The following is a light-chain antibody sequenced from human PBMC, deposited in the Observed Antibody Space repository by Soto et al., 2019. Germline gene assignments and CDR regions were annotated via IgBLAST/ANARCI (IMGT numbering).Light chain of an antibody. CDR2: DAS. CDR3: QQRSNWPLLT. J-gene: IGKJ4*01. Sequence: EIVLTQSPATLSLSPGERATLSCRASQSVSSYLAWYQQKPGQAPRLLIYDASNRATGIPARFSGSGSGTDLTLTIRSLEPEDFAVYYCQQRSNWPLLTFGGGTKVEIK. V-gene: IGKV3-11*01. CDR1: QSVSSY.